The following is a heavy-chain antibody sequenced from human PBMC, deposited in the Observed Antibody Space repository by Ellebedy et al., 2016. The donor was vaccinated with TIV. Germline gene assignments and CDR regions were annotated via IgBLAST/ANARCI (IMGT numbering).Heavy chain of an antibody. CDR1: GGSFSTYA. CDR2: IIPIFGPA. Sequence: SVKVSCXTSGGSFSTYAINWVRQAPGQRLEWMGGIIPIFGPAKYAQRFQGRVTITADKSTSTHYMVLSSLKSDDTAVYYCAREKWGDLDYWGQGTLVTVSS. V-gene: IGHV1-69*06. D-gene: IGHD3-16*01. CDR3: AREKWGDLDY. J-gene: IGHJ4*02.